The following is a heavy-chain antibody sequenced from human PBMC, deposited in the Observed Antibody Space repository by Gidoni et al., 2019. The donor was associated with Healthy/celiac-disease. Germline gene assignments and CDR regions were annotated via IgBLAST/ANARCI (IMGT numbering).Heavy chain of an antibody. J-gene: IGHJ3*02. V-gene: IGHV3-30-3*01. CDR3: ASTSWNYRSQDPGGNAFDI. CDR2: ISYDGSNK. D-gene: IGHD1-7*01. CDR1: GCTVSRYA. Sequence: QVQLVESGGGVVQPGRALGRSCAASGCTVSRYAMHWVRQAPGKGLEWVAVISYDGSNKYYADSVKGRFTISRDNSKNTLYLQMNSLRAEDTAVYYCASTSWNYRSQDPGGNAFDIWGQGTMVTVSS.